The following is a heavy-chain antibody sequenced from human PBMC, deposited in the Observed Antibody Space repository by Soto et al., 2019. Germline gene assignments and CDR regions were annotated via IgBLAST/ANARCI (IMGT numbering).Heavy chain of an antibody. CDR1: GYSFTAYY. D-gene: IGHD5-12*01. V-gene: IGHV1-2*02. J-gene: IGHJ4*02. CDR3: ARDRGENSGYD. Sequence: ASVKVSCKASGYSFTAYYIHWVRQAPGQGLEWMGWINSNRGATKSAPKFQGRVTMTRDPSVNTAYMELNWLTSDDTAVYFCARDRGENSGYDWGQGTLVTVSS. CDR2: INSNRGAT.